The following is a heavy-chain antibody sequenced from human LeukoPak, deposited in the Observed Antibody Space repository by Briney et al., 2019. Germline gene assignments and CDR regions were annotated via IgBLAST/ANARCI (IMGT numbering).Heavy chain of an antibody. V-gene: IGHV3-53*01. CDR3: AKDPFIVVVPAAISWFDP. CDR1: GFTVSSNY. CDR2: IYSGGST. Sequence: PGGSLRLSCAASGFTVSSNYMSWVRQAPGKGLEWVSVIYSGGSTYYADSVKGRFTISRDNSKNTLYLQMNSLRAEDTAVYYCAKDPFIVVVPAAISWFDPWGQGTMVTVSS. J-gene: IGHJ3*01. D-gene: IGHD2-2*02.